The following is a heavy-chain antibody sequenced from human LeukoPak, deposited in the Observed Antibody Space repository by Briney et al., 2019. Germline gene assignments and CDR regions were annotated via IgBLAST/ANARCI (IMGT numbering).Heavy chain of an antibody. J-gene: IGHJ4*02. CDR2: ISTSGSTT. D-gene: IGHD4/OR15-4a*01. CDR1: GYTFSNAW. Sequence: GGSLRLSCAASGYTFSNAWMSWVRQAPGKGLEWVSCISTSGSTTYYADSVKGRFTISRDNAKNSLFLQMNTLTAEDTAVYYCARGALHVDYWGQGTPVTVSS. CDR3: ARGALHVDY. V-gene: IGHV3-11*04.